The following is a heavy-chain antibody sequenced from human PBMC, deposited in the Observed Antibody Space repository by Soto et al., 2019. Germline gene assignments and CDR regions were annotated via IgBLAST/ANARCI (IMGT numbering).Heavy chain of an antibody. CDR2: ISYDGSNK. CDR3: ARGDREDIAVVVGVRPGEYGVDV. Sequence: VQLVESGGGVVQPGRSLRLSCAASGFTFRNYAMHWVRQDPGKGLECVAVISYDGSNKFYRDYVKGRFTISRDNSKNTLYLQINSLRYEDTAVYYCARGDREDIAVVVGVRPGEYGVDVWGQGTTVTVSS. CDR1: GFTFRNYA. D-gene: IGHD2-15*01. J-gene: IGHJ6*02. V-gene: IGHV3-30-3*01.